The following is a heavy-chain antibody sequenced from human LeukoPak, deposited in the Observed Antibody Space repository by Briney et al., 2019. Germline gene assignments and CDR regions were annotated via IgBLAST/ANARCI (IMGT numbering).Heavy chain of an antibody. V-gene: IGHV4-34*01. J-gene: IGHJ6*02. Sequence: PSETLSLTCAVYGGSFSGYYWSWIRQPPGKGLEWIGEINHSGSTYYNPSLKSRVTISVDTSKNQFSLKLSSVTAADTAVYYCARARSGDYYYYGMDVWGQGTTVTVSS. CDR1: GGSFSGYY. CDR3: ARARSGDYYYYGMDV. CDR2: INHSGST. D-gene: IGHD1-26*01.